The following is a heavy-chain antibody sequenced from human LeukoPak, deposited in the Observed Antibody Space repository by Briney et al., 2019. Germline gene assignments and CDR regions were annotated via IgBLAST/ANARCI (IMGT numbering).Heavy chain of an antibody. J-gene: IGHJ4*02. D-gene: IGHD2-2*01. V-gene: IGHV3-30-3*01. Sequence: PGGSLRLSCAASGFTFSNSAMRWVRQAPGKGLECVAVISFDGTNKYYADSVKGRFTISRDNSKNTVYVQMSSLRGDDSGVYYCAAGSSVDCSRTSCPPTDYWGQGTLVTVSS. CDR3: AAGSSVDCSRTSCPPTDY. CDR1: GFTFSNSA. CDR2: ISFDGTNK.